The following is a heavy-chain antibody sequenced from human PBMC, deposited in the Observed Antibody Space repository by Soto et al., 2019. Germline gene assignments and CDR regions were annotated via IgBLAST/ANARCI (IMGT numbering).Heavy chain of an antibody. CDR2: INPSGAST. V-gene: IGHV1-46*02. CDR1: GYSFNSYY. J-gene: IGHJ3*02. D-gene: IGHD3-10*01. CDR3: ASDYNAYQRQHVFDI. Sequence: QVQLVQSGAEVKKPGASVKVACKASGYSFNSYYMHWVRQAPGQGPEWRGVINPSGASTSYAQKFQGRVTMTRDTSTSTVYMELSSLRSEDTALYYCASDYNAYQRQHVFDIWGQGTRVTVSS.